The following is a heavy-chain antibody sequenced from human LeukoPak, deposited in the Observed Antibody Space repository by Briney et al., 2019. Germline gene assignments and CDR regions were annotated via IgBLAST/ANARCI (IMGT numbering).Heavy chain of an antibody. CDR3: ARSREGYYDSRGYYYDLYYFDY. CDR1: GFTVSSNY. Sequence: GGSLRLSCAASGFTVSSNYMSWVRQAPGKGLEWVSVIYSGGSTYYADSVKGRFTISRDNSKNTLYLQMNSLRAEDTAVYYCARSREGYYDSRGYYYDLYYFDYWGQGTLVTVSS. D-gene: IGHD3-22*01. V-gene: IGHV3-66*01. CDR2: IYSGGST. J-gene: IGHJ4*02.